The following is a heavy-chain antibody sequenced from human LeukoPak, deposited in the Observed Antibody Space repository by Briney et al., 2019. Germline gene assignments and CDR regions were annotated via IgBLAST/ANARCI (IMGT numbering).Heavy chain of an antibody. D-gene: IGHD5-12*01. CDR3: TRDSSGYDWFYDY. CDR1: GGSISPYY. CDR2: IYYSGST. Sequence: SETLSLTCTVSGGSISPYYWSWIRQPPGKGLEWIGYIYYSGSTNYNPSLKSRVTISVDTSKNQFSLMLSSVTAADTAVYFCTRDSSGYDWFYDYWGQGTLVTVSS. V-gene: IGHV4-59*12. J-gene: IGHJ4*02.